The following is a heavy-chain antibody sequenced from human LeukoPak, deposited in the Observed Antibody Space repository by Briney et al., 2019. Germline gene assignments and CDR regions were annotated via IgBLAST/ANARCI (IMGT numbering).Heavy chain of an antibody. V-gene: IGHV3-23*01. J-gene: IGHJ4*02. CDR1: GFTFSLYN. CDR2: VSGTTLST. Sequence: GGSLRLSCAASGFTFSLYNMNWVRQAPGTGLEGASTVSGTTLSTYYADSVKGRFTISRDNSKNTLYLQMNSLRVEDTAVYFCAKYSHDSSGSYDYWGQGTLVTVSS. D-gene: IGHD3-22*01. CDR3: AKYSHDSSGSYDY.